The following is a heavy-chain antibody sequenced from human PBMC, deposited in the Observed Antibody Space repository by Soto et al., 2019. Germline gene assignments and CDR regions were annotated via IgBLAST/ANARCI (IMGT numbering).Heavy chain of an antibody. D-gene: IGHD6-13*01. V-gene: IGHV1-2*02. J-gene: IGHJ5*02. CDR1: GYTFTDYY. CDR2: INPNSGGT. CDR3: AREATSSWRGNWLEP. Sequence: QVQLVQSGAEVKKPAASVTVSCTASGYTFTDYYMHWIRQAPGKGLEWMGWINPNSGGTNYAQNFQGRVTMTRDTSISTIYMELSRLRSDDTAVYYFAREATSSWRGNWLEPWGQGTLVTVSS.